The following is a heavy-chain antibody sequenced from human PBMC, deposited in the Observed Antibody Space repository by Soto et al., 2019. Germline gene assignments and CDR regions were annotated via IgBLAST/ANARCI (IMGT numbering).Heavy chain of an antibody. J-gene: IGHJ3*02. CDR2: IYYSGST. Sequence: TSETLSLTCTVSGGSISSGGYYWSWIRQHPGKGLEWIGYIYYSGSTYYNPSLKSRVTISVDTSKNQFSLKLSSVTAADTAVYYCARDNQEYVGAFDIWGQGTMVTVSS. CDR1: GGSISSGGYY. V-gene: IGHV4-31*03. D-gene: IGHD3-16*01. CDR3: ARDNQEYVGAFDI.